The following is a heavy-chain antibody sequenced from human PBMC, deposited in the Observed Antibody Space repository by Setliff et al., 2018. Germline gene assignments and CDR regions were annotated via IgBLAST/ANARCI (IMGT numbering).Heavy chain of an antibody. CDR1: GGTFSRYV. D-gene: IGHD3-10*01. J-gene: IGHJ4*02. CDR3: ARVHTYYYGSGSYGGRYYFDY. V-gene: IGHV1-69*05. Sequence: SVKVSCKASGGTFSRYVMNWVRQAPGQGLEWRGGINTNFGSASYAQKLQGRVTITTDESTSTAYMELRSLRSDDTAVYYCARVHTYYYGSGSYGGRYYFDYWGQGTLVTVSS. CDR2: INTNFGSA.